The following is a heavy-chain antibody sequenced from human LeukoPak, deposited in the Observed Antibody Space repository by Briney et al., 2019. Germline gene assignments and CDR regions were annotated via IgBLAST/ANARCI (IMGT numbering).Heavy chain of an antibody. D-gene: IGHD3-22*01. CDR1: GGSISSGGYY. CDR2: IYTSGST. V-gene: IGHV4-61*02. J-gene: IGHJ4*02. Sequence: PSETLSPTCTVSGGSISSGGYYWSWIRQPAGKGLEWIGRIYTSGSTNYNPSLKSRVTISLDTSENHFSLKLSSVTAADTAVYYCARVTTGGYYNYWGQGTLVTVSS. CDR3: ARVTTGGYYNY.